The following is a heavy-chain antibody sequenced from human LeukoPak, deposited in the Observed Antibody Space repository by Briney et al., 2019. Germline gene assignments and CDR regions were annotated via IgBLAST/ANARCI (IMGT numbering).Heavy chain of an antibody. V-gene: IGHV4-4*07. J-gene: IGHJ5*02. Sequence: SSETLSLTCTVSGGSISSYYWSWIRQPAGKGLEWIGRIYTSGSTNYNPSLKSRVTISVDTSKNQFSLKLSSVTAADTAVYYCARGYSSWYTPGGFDPWGQGTLVTVSS. D-gene: IGHD6-13*01. CDR1: GGSISSYY. CDR3: ARGYSSWYTPGGFDP. CDR2: IYTSGST.